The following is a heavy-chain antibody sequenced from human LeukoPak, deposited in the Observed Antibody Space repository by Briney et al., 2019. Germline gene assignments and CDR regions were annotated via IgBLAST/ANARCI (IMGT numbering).Heavy chain of an antibody. CDR1: GGSISNYY. Sequence: SETLSLTCTVSGGSISNYYWSWIRQPPGKGLEWIGYIYYSGSTNYNPSLKSRVTISVDTSKNQFSLKLSSVTAADTAVYYCARVQRKAFPDYWGQGTLVTVSS. CDR3: ARVQRKAFPDY. J-gene: IGHJ4*02. CDR2: IYYSGST. V-gene: IGHV4-59*01. D-gene: IGHD2/OR15-2a*01.